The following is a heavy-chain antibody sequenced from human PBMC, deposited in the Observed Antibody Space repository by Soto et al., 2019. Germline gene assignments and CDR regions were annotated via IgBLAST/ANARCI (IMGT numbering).Heavy chain of an antibody. CDR3: TKSPRVAKVFRWGLDP. Sequence: VGSLRLSCAASGFSVSDYAIAWVRQAPGKGLEWVSSLSGSETMRQADSVKGRFTISRDNSKNTVYLQMNNLRVEDTALYYCTKSPRVAKVFRWGLDPWGQGTLVTVSS. D-gene: IGHD5-12*01. CDR1: GFSVSDYA. J-gene: IGHJ5*02. V-gene: IGHV3-23*01. CDR2: LSGSETM.